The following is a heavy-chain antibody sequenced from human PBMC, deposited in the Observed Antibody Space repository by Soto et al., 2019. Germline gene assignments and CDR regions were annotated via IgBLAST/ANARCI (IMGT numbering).Heavy chain of an antibody. J-gene: IGHJ4*02. CDR1: GFTFSSYG. V-gene: IGHV3-30*18. D-gene: IGHD6-19*01. Sequence: GGSLRLSCAASGFTFSSYGMHWVRQAPGKGLEWVAVISYDGSNKYYADSVKGRFTISRDNSKNTLYLQMNSLRAEDTAVYYCAKDLRSSGWYGFDYWGQGTLVTVSS. CDR3: AKDLRSSGWYGFDY. CDR2: ISYDGSNK.